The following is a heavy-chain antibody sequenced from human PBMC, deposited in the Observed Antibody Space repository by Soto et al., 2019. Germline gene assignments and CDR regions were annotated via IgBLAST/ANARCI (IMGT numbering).Heavy chain of an antibody. D-gene: IGHD4-4*01. CDR2: IDWDDDK. Sequence: SGPTLVNPTQTLTLTCTFSGFSLSTSGMCVSWIRQPPGKALEWLARIDWDDDKYYSTSLKTRLTIFKNTSKNQVVLTKTNMNPVDTATFYCARIRDYSRHYFDYWGQGTLVTVSS. CDR3: ARIRDYSRHYFDY. CDR1: GFSLSTSGMC. V-gene: IGHV2-70*11. J-gene: IGHJ4*02.